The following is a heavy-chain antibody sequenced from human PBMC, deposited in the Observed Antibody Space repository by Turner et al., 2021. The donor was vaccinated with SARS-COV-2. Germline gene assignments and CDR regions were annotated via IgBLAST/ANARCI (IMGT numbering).Heavy chain of an antibody. J-gene: IGHJ6*02. CDR2: IYGGGST. Sequence: EVQLVETGGGLIQPGGSLRRSCAASGFTVSSNYMSWVRQAPGKGLEWVSLIYGGGSTYYADSVKGRFTISRDNSKNTLYLQMNSLRAEDTAVYYCARDDPLGGMDVWGQGTTVTVSS. V-gene: IGHV3-53*02. CDR3: ARDDPLGGMDV. CDR1: GFTVSSNY.